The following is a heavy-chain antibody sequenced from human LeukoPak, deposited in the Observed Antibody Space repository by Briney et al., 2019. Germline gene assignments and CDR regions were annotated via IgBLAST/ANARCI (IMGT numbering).Heavy chain of an antibody. CDR1: GFTFGDYA. Sequence: GGSLRLSCTASGFTFGDYAMSWFHQAPGKGLEWVGFIRSKAYGGTTEYAASVKGRFTISRDDSKSIAYLQMNSLKTEDTAVYYCTRGPRYYYDSSGYSYYFDYWGQGTLVTVSS. J-gene: IGHJ4*02. D-gene: IGHD3-22*01. V-gene: IGHV3-49*03. CDR2: IRSKAYGGTT. CDR3: TRGPRYYYDSSGYSYYFDY.